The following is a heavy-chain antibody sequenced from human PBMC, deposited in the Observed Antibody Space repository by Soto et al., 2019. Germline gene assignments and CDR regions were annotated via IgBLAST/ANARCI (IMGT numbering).Heavy chain of an antibody. CDR1: GFTFSSFA. CDR2: INKSGGST. Sequence: PGGSLRLSCAASGFTFSSFAMSWVRQAPGKGLEWVSTINKSGGSTYYADSVKGRFTISRDNSKNMLFLQISGLRAEDTAVYYCAKDPPTTGTTFDYWGRGTLVTVSS. J-gene: IGHJ4*02. D-gene: IGHD1-1*01. V-gene: IGHV3-23*01. CDR3: AKDPPTTGTTFDY.